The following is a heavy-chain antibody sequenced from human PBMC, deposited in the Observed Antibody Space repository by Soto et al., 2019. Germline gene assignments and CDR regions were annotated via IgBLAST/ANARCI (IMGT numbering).Heavy chain of an antibody. V-gene: IGHV4-59*01. D-gene: IGHD6-13*01. CDR3: ARDSTSGFPYYGIDV. CDR1: GGSIDYYR. J-gene: IGHJ6*02. CDR2: ISDSGST. Sequence: PSETLSLTCTVSGGSIDYYRWSWIRQPPGKGLEWIGDISDSGSTNYNLSLRSRVTILVDTSKNQFSLKLNSVTAADTAVYYCARDSTSGFPYYGIDVWGQGTTVPVS.